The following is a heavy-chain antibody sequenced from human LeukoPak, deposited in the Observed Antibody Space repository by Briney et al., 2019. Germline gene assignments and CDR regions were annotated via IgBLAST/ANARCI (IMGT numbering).Heavy chain of an antibody. CDR3: ARDNSVRDEAWWFYP. Sequence: ASVTVSCKAFGYTFTNNWMHWVRQAPGQGREGRGLSSPTGGSTAYTQKFQGRVTLTRDMSTSTDYLELSSLRSEDTAVYYCARDNSVRDEAWWFYPWGQGTLVTVSP. V-gene: IGHV1-46*01. J-gene: IGHJ5*02. CDR1: GYTFTNNW. D-gene: IGHD5-24*01. CDR2: SSPTGGST.